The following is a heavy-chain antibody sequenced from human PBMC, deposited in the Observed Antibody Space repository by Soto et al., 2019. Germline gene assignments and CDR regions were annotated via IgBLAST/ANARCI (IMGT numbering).Heavy chain of an antibody. Sequence: GGSLRLSCAASGFTFTSYGMHWVRQAPGKGLEWMALILHDGSAEYYADSVKGRFTISRDNSKNTLYLQMNSLRAEDAAVYYCARSRDGYSFYFYYGMDGWGQGTTVTVSS. CDR2: ILHDGSAE. J-gene: IGHJ6*02. CDR1: GFTFTSYG. V-gene: IGHV3-30*03. D-gene: IGHD4-4*01. CDR3: ARSRDGYSFYFYYGMDG.